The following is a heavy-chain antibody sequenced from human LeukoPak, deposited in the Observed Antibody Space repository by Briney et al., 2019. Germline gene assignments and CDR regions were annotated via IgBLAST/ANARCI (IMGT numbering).Heavy chain of an antibody. CDR2: IKQDGSEK. CDR3: ASSGATYYYDSSGY. D-gene: IGHD3-22*01. V-gene: IGHV3-7*01. CDR1: GFTFSTYW. J-gene: IGHJ4*02. Sequence: GGSLRLSCAASGFTFSTYWMSWVRQAPGKGLEWVANIKQDGSEKYYVDSVKGRFTISRDNAKNSPYLQMNSLRAEDTAVYYCASSGATYYYDSSGYWGQGTLVTVSS.